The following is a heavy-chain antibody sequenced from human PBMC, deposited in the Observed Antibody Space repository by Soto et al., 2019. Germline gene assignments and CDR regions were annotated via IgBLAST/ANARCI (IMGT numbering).Heavy chain of an antibody. CDR2: INSYNGVT. CDR3: ARDRQNYGSLDY. D-gene: IGHD4-17*01. Sequence: QVQLVQSGAEVKKTGASVKVSCKASGYTLNNNYGISWVRQAPGQGLEWMGWINSYNGVTNNARNFQDRVALTTDASTTTAYMELRSLTSDDTAVYYCARDRQNYGSLDYWGQGTLVTVSS. CDR1: GYTLNNNYG. J-gene: IGHJ4*02. V-gene: IGHV1-18*01.